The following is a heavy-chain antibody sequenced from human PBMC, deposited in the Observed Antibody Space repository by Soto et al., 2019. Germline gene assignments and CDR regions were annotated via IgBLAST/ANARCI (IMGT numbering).Heavy chain of an antibody. V-gene: IGHV3-7*05. CDR2: IKQDGSEK. J-gene: IGHJ4*02. Sequence: EVQLVESGGGLVQPGGSLRLSCAASGFTFSSYWMSWVRQAPGKGLEWVANIKQDGSEKYDVDSVKGRFTISRDNAKNSLYLQMNSLRAEDTAVYYCVSLDTAIEYYFDYWGQGTLVTVSS. CDR1: GFTFSSYW. D-gene: IGHD5-18*01. CDR3: VSLDTAIEYYFDY.